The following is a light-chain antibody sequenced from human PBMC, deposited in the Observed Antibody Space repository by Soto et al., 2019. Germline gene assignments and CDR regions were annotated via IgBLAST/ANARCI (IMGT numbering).Light chain of an antibody. CDR2: GAS. CDR3: QQYNTWPLT. Sequence: EIVMTQSPATLSVSPGERATLSCRASQGVTTNLAWYQQKPGQAPRLLIYGASTRATGIPARFSGSGSGTEFTLTISSLKSEDFAVYYCQQYNTWPLTFGGGTKVEIK. J-gene: IGKJ4*01. V-gene: IGKV3-15*01. CDR1: QGVTTN.